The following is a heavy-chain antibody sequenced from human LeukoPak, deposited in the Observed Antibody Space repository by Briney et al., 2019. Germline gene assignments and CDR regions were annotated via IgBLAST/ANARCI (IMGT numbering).Heavy chain of an antibody. D-gene: IGHD5-24*01. Sequence: PGGSLRLSCAASGFTFSSYAMNWVRQAPGKGLEWVSTISGDGGDTHYADSVRGRFTISRANSKNTLYLQMNSLRAEDTAVYYCARGGGKMATIFDYWGQGTLVTVSS. V-gene: IGHV3-23*01. CDR2: ISGDGGDT. CDR1: GFTFSSYA. J-gene: IGHJ4*02. CDR3: ARGGGKMATIFDY.